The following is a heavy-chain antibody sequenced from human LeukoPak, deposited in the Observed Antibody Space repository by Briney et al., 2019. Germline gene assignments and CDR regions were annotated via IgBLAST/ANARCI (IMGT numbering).Heavy chain of an antibody. CDR2: ISSSSSTI. Sequence: GGSLRLSCAASGFTFSSYEMNWVRQAPGKGLEWVSYISSSSSTIYYADSVKGRFTISRDNAKNSLYLQMNSLRAEDTAVYYCARSAGFGSIRGDAFDIWGQGTMVTVSS. CDR1: GFTFSSYE. J-gene: IGHJ3*02. D-gene: IGHD3-3*01. V-gene: IGHV3-48*03. CDR3: ARSAGFGSIRGDAFDI.